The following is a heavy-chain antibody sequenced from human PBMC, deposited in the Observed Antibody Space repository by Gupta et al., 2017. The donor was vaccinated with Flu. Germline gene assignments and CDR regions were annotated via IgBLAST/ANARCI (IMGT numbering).Heavy chain of an antibody. V-gene: IGHV3-7*01. Sequence: SWVRQAPGKGLESVAIIKEDGTSKSYVDSVKGRFTISRDNAKNSLYLQMNSLRAEDTAVYYCARDPGWGAYDLWGQGAVVRLF. CDR3: ARDPGWGAYDL. CDR2: IKEDGTSK. J-gene: IGHJ3*01. D-gene: IGHD3-16*01.